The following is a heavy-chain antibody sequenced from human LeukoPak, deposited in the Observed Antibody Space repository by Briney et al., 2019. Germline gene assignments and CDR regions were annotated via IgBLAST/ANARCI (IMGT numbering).Heavy chain of an antibody. CDR3: ARRGGILNGYYDY. Sequence: GGSLRLSCAASGFTFSTYCMSWVRQAPGKGLEWVANIKEDGSEKYYVDSVKGRFTISRDNAKNSLYLQMNSLRAEDTAVYYCARRGGILNGYYDYWGQGTLVTVSS. J-gene: IGHJ4*02. D-gene: IGHD3-9*01. V-gene: IGHV3-7*03. CDR2: IKEDGSEK. CDR1: GFTFSTYC.